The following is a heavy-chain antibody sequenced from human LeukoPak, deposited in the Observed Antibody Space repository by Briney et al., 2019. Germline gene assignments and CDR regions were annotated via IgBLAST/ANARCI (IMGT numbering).Heavy chain of an antibody. V-gene: IGHV3-23*01. CDR1: GFTFSSYA. D-gene: IGHD6-13*01. CDR3: AKGYSSSWRANIDY. J-gene: IGHJ4*02. Sequence: PGGSLSLSCAASGFTFSSYAMSWVRQAPGKGLEWVSAISGSGGSTYYADSVKGRFTISKDNSKNTLYLQMNSLRAEDTAVYYCAKGYSSSWRANIDYWGQGTLVTVSS. CDR2: ISGSGGST.